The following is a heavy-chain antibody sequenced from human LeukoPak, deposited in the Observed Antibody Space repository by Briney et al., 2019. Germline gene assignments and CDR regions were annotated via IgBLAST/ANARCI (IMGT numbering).Heavy chain of an antibody. CDR3: ARAQQGYEHGSVGDY. CDR1: GGTFSSYA. Sequence: SVKVSCKASGGTFSSYAISWVRQAPGQGLEWMGGIIPIFGTANYAQKFQGRVTITADESTSTAYMELSSLRSEDTAVYYCARAQQGYEHGSVGDYWGQGTPVTVSS. V-gene: IGHV1-69*13. J-gene: IGHJ4*02. D-gene: IGHD6-13*01. CDR2: IIPIFGTA.